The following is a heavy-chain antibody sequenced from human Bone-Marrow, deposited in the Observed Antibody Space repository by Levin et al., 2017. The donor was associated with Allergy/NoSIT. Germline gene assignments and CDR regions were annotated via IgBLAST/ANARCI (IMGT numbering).Heavy chain of an antibody. CDR2: ISWNSGSV. J-gene: IGHJ4*02. D-gene: IGHD2-15*01. CDR3: ARGDYTRWYFFDY. V-gene: IGHV3-9*01. CDR1: GFTFDDYA. Sequence: PGGSLRLSCAVSGFTFDDYAMHWVRQAPGKGLEWVSHISWNSGSVGYADSVKGRFTISRDNAKNSLYLQMNSLRAEDTAFYYCARGDYTRWYFFDYWGQGTLVTVSS.